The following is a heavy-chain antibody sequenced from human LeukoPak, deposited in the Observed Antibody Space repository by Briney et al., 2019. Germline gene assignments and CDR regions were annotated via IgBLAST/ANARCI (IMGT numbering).Heavy chain of an antibody. CDR1: GGSISSGGYY. V-gene: IGHV4-31*03. D-gene: IGHD6-13*01. Sequence: PSETLSLTCTVSGGSISSGGYYWSWIRQHPGKGLEWIGYIYYSGSTYYNPSLKSRVTISVDTSKNQFSLKLSSVTAADTAVYYCARIGRGYSSSWSWGQGTLVTVSS. CDR3: ARIGRGYSSSWS. J-gene: IGHJ4*02. CDR2: IYYSGST.